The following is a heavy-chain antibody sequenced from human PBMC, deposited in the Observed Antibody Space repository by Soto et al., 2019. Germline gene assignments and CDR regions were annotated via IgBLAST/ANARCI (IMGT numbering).Heavy chain of an antibody. D-gene: IGHD3-9*01. V-gene: IGHV3-48*02. Sequence: GGSLRLSCAASGFTFSSYSMNWVRQAPGKGLEWVSYISSSSSTIYYADSVKGRFTISRDNAKNSLYLQMNSLRDEDTAVYYCARGHYVLRYFDWSLGGMDVWGQGTTVTVSS. CDR2: ISSSSSTI. J-gene: IGHJ6*02. CDR1: GFTFSSYS. CDR3: ARGHYVLRYFDWSLGGMDV.